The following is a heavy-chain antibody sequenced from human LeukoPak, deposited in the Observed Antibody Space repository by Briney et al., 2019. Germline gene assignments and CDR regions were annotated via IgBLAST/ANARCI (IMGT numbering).Heavy chain of an antibody. CDR3: ARGLRYYDSSGYYYWGSVGYYFDY. V-gene: IGHV4-34*01. Sequence: PSETLSLTCAVYGGSFSGYYWSWIRQPPGKGLEWIGEINHSGSTNYNPSPKSRVTISVDTSKNQFSLKLSSVTAADTAVYYCARGLRYYDSSGYYYWGSVGYYFDYWGQGTLVTVSS. CDR1: GGSFSGYY. D-gene: IGHD3-22*01. J-gene: IGHJ4*02. CDR2: INHSGST.